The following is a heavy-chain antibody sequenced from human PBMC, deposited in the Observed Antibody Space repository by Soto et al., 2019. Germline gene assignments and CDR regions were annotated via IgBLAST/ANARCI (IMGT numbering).Heavy chain of an antibody. CDR2: ISSSSSTI. Sequence: GGSLRLSCAASGFTFSSYSMNWVRQAPGKGLEWVSYISSSSSTIYYADSAKGRFTISRDNSKNTLYLQMNSLRAEDTAVYYWAKRPAWGSSSWDNWFDPWGQGTLVTV. CDR1: GFTFSSYS. J-gene: IGHJ5*02. D-gene: IGHD6-13*01. V-gene: IGHV3-48*01. CDR3: AKRPAWGSSSWDNWFDP.